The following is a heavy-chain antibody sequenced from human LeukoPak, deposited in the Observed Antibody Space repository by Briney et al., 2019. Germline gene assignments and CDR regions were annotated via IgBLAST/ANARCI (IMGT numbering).Heavy chain of an antibody. J-gene: IGHJ4*02. CDR2: IIPIFGTA. D-gene: IGHD4-23*01. CDR1: GGTFSSYA. CDR3: ARASLGTVVTPNGYFDY. Sequence: ASVTVSCKASGGTFSSYAISWVRQAPGQGLEWMGGIIPIFGTANYAQKFQGRVTITADESTSTAYMELSSLRSEDTAVYYCARASLGTVVTPNGYFDYWGQGTLVTVSS. V-gene: IGHV1-69*13.